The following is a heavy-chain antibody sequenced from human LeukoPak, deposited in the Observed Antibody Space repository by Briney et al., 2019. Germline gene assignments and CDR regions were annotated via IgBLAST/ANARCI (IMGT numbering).Heavy chain of an antibody. CDR1: GFTFDDYA. CDR2: ISWNSGII. V-gene: IGHV3-9*01. D-gene: IGHD6-13*01. Sequence: GGSLRLSCAASGFTFDDYAMHWVRQAPGKGLEWVSGISWNSGIIGYADSVKGRFTISRDNAKNSLYLQMNSLRAEDTALYYCAKDRAYSSSHFDYWGQGTLVTVSS. J-gene: IGHJ4*02. CDR3: AKDRAYSSSHFDY.